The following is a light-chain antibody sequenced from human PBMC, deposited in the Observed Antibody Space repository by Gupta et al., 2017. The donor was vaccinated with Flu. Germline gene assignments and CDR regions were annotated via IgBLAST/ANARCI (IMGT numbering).Light chain of an antibody. V-gene: IGKV2-30*01. Sequence: VTLGQRASISCRSSQSLVYSDGNTYLTWFHQRPGQSPRRLIYKVSNRDSGVPDRFSGSGSDTDFTLKISRVEAEDVGLYYCMQATHWPTFGQGTKLEIK. J-gene: IGKJ2*01. CDR1: QSLVYSDGNTY. CDR2: KVS. CDR3: MQATHWPT.